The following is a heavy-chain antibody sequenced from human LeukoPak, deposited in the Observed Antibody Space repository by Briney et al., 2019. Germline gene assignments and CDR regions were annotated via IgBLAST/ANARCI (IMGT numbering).Heavy chain of an antibody. D-gene: IGHD6-19*01. J-gene: IGHJ4*02. V-gene: IGHV4-39*01. CDR1: GGSISSSSYY. CDR2: IYYSGSI. CDR3: ARHYSSGWSDY. Sequence: SETLSLTCTVSGGSISSSSYYWGWIRQPPGKGLEWIGSIYYSGSIYYNPSLKSRVTISVDTSKNQFSLKLSSVTAADTAVYYCARHYSSGWSDYWGQGTLVTVSS.